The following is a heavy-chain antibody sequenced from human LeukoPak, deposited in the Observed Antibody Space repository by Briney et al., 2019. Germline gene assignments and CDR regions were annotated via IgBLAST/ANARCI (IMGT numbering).Heavy chain of an antibody. CDR3: ATGIPNDILSREPFDS. CDR2: MNPNSGNT. V-gene: IGHV1-8*03. Sequence: ASVKVSCKASGYTFTSYDINWVRQATGQGLEWMGWMNPNSGNTGYAQKFQGRVTITRNTSISTAYMELSSLRSEDTAVYYCATGIPNDILSREPFDSWGQGTMVTVSS. CDR1: GYTFTSYD. D-gene: IGHD3-9*01. J-gene: IGHJ3*02.